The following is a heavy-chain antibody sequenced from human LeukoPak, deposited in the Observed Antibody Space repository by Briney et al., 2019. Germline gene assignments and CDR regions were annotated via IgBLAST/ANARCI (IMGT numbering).Heavy chain of an antibody. V-gene: IGHV2-5*01. D-gene: IGHD5-18*01. CDR2: IYGSDDK. J-gene: IGHJ4*02. CDR3: ARQGYGYVYFDF. CDR1: GFSLDSTAVG. Sequence: SGPTLVNPTETLTLTCTFFGFSLDSTAVGVGWVRQPPGKALEWLALIYGSDDKRYMPSLQNRLTITKDTSKNLVVLTMANVDPVDTATYYCARQGYGYVYFDFWGRGILVTVSS.